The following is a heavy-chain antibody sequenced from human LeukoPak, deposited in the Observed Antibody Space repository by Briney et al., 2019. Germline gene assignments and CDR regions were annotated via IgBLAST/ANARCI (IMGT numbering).Heavy chain of an antibody. CDR3: AKGVRFAVAATFDY. CDR1: GFTFDDYA. V-gene: IGHV3-9*01. J-gene: IGHJ4*02. Sequence: QAGGSLRLSCAASGFTFDDYAMHWVRQAPGKGLEWVSGIGWNSGSIGYADSVKGRFTISRDNAKNSLHLQMNSLRAEDTALYYCAKGVRFAVAATFDYWGQGTLVTVSS. D-gene: IGHD6-19*01. CDR2: IGWNSGSI.